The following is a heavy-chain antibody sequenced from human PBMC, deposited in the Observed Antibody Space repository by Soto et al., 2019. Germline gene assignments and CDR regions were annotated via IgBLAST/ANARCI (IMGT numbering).Heavy chain of an antibody. D-gene: IGHD6-6*01. V-gene: IGHV1-3*01. J-gene: IGHJ4*02. CDR1: GYTFTSYA. Sequence: GASVKVSCKASGYTFTSYAMHWVRQAPGQRLEWMGWINAGNGNTKYSQKFQGRVTITRDTSASTAYMELSSLRSEDTAVYYCARVPWLARPWTLDYRGQGTLVTLSS. CDR3: ARVPWLARPWTLDY. CDR2: INAGNGNT.